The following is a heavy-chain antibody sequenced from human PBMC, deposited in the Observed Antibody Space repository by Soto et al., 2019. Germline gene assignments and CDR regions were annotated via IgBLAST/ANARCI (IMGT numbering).Heavy chain of an antibody. CDR2: ISYEGTNK. D-gene: IGHD3-22*01. CDR1: GFTFSTSS. V-gene: IGHV3-30*03. Sequence: GGSLRLSCAASGFTFSTSSMHWVRQAPGEGLEWVAVISYEGTNKYYADSVRGRFTISRDNSKNTLYLQMNSLRAEDTAVYYCARDPTDYYDSSGYHYTSPHYYYYYGMDVWGQGTTVTVSS. CDR3: ARDPTDYYDSSGYHYTSPHYYYYYGMDV. J-gene: IGHJ6*02.